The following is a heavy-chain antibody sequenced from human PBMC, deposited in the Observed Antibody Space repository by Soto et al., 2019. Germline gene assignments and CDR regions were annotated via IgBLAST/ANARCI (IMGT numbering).Heavy chain of an antibody. V-gene: IGHV1-2*02. CDR1: GYTFTGYY. J-gene: IGHJ4*02. Sequence: RASVKVSCKASGYTFTGYYMHWVRQAPGQGLEWMGWINPNSGGTNYAQKFQGRVTMTRDTSISTAYMELSRLRSDDTAVYYCARASYSSSSFAVDYWGQGTLVTVS. D-gene: IGHD6-6*01. CDR3: ARASYSSSSFAVDY. CDR2: INPNSGGT.